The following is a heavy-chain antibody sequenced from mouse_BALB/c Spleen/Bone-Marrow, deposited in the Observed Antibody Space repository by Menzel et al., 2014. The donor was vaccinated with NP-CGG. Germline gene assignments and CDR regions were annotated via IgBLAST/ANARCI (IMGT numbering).Heavy chain of an antibody. D-gene: IGHD1-1*01. V-gene: IGHV2-6-7*01. CDR3: ARNYYDSSFYFDY. Sequence: VQLVESGPGLVAPSQSLSITCTVSGFSLTDYGVNWVRQPPGKGLEWLGMIWGDGRTDYNSALKSRLSISKDNSKSPXXXKXXSLQTDDTARYYCARNYYDSSFYFDYWGQGTTLTVSS. CDR2: IWGDGRT. CDR1: GFSLTDYG. J-gene: IGHJ2*01.